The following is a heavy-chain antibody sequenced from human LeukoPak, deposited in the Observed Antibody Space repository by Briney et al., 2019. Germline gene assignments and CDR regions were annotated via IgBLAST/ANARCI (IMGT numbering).Heavy chain of an antibody. V-gene: IGHV1-69*05. CDR3: ARGTYYYGSGSSDYYYYMDV. J-gene: IGHJ6*03. Sequence: SVKVSCKASGGTFSSYAISWVRQAPGQGLEWMGRIIPIFGTANYAQKFQGRVTITTDESTSTAYMELSSLRSEDTAVYYCARGTYYYGSGSSDYYYYMDVWGKGTTVTVSS. D-gene: IGHD3-10*01. CDR1: GGTFSSYA. CDR2: IIPIFGTA.